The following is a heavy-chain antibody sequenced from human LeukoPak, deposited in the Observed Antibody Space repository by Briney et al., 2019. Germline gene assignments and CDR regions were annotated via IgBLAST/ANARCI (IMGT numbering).Heavy chain of an antibody. D-gene: IGHD6-13*01. CDR2: IIPIFGTA. CDR1: GGTFSSYA. J-gene: IGHJ5*02. Sequence: EASVKVSCKASGGTFSSYAISWVRQAPGQGLEWMGGIIPIFGTANYAQKFQGRVTITADKSTSTAYMELSSLRSEDTAVYYCARVGVAAAGTWWFDTWGQGTLVTVSS. CDR3: ARVGVAAAGTWWFDT. V-gene: IGHV1-69*06.